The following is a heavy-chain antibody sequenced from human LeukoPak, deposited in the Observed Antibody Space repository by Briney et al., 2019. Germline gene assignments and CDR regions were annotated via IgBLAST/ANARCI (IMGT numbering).Heavy chain of an antibody. V-gene: IGHV4-39*01. CDR1: GDSITSTSYY. CDR2: VHYSVDT. CDR3: ARLTALGTANDY. J-gene: IGHJ4*02. Sequence: PSETLSLTCTVSGDSITSTSYYWGWIRQPPGKGLEWIGSVHYSVDTYYNPSVKSRVIISVDTSKNQISLKLTSVTAADTAVYYCARLTALGTANDYWGQGTLVTVSS. D-gene: IGHD6-13*01.